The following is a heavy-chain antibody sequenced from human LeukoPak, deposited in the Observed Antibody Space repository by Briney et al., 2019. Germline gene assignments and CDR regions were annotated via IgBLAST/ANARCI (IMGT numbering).Heavy chain of an antibody. V-gene: IGHV4-61*02. J-gene: IGHJ6*02. CDR3: ARDNHSNYGMDV. CDR2: IYTSGST. D-gene: IGHD2-15*01. CDR1: GGSISGGSYY. Sequence: PSQTLSLTCTVSGGSISGGSYYWSWIRQPAGKGLEWIGRIYTSGSTNYNPSLKSRVTISVDTSKNQFSLKLSSVTAADTAVYYCARDNHSNYGMDVWGQGTTVTVSS.